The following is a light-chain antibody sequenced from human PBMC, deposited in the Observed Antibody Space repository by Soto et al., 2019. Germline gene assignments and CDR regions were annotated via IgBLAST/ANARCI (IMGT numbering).Light chain of an antibody. J-gene: IGKJ4*01. CDR1: QNIRKY. CDR3: QQYDNLPLT. V-gene: IGKV1-33*01. Sequence: DIQMIQSPSSLSASVGDRVTITCQASQNIRKYLNWYQQRPGKAPKLLMHDASELEIGVPSRFSGTGSGTDFTFTISSLQPEDIATYYCQQYDNLPLTFGGGTRVEIK. CDR2: DAS.